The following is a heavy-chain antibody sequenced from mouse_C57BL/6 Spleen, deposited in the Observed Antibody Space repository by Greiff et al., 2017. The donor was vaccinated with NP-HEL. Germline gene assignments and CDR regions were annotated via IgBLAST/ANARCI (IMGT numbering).Heavy chain of an antibody. CDR2: IYPGNSDT. D-gene: IGHD4-1*01. CDR3: TCTVNGDVWFAY. CDR1: GYTFTSYW. Sequence: VQLQQSGTVLARPGASVKMSCKTSGYTFTSYWMHWVKQRPGQGLEWIGAIYPGNSDTSYNQKFKGKAKLTAVTSASTAYMELSSLTNEDSAVYYCTCTVNGDVWFAYWGQGTLVTVSA. V-gene: IGHV1-5*01. J-gene: IGHJ3*01.